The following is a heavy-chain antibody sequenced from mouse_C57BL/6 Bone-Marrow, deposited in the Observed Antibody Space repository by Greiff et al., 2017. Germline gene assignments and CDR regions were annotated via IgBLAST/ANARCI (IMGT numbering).Heavy chain of an antibody. Sequence: VMLVESGPELVKPGASVKISCKASGYTFTDYYINWVKQRPGQGLEWIGWIFPGSGSTYYNEKFKGKATITVDKSSSTAYMLLSSLTSEDSAVYFCARWDYYGYWGQGTTLTVSS. CDR2: IFPGSGST. D-gene: IGHD1-1*01. CDR3: ARWDYYGY. V-gene: IGHV1-75*01. J-gene: IGHJ2*01. CDR1: GYTFTDYY.